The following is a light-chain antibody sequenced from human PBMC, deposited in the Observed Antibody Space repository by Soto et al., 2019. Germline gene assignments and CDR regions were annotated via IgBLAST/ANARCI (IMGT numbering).Light chain of an antibody. CDR1: SSDVGSYNL. J-gene: IGLJ1*01. CDR3: CSYAGSSTPR. CDR2: EVS. Sequence: QSVLTQPASVSGSPGQSITISCTGTSSDVGSYNLVSWYQQHPGKAPKLMIYEVSKRPSGFSNRFSGSKSGNTASLTISGLQAEDEAGYYCCSYAGSSTPRFGTGTKVTVL. V-gene: IGLV2-23*02.